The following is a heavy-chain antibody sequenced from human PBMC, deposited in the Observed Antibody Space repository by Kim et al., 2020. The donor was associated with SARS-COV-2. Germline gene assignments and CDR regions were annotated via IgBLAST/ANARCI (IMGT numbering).Heavy chain of an antibody. V-gene: IGHV3-23*01. D-gene: IGHD3-3*01. J-gene: IGHJ3*02. Sequence: MKCRFTISRDKSKCTLYLQMNSRRAEDTAVYYCAKDGGASWSDGAFDIWDQGTMVTVSS. CDR3: AKDGGASWSDGAFDI.